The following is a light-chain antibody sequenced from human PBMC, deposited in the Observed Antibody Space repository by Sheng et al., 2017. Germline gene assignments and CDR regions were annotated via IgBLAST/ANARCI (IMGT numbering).Light chain of an antibody. V-gene: IGLV6-57*01. Sequence: FTLTQPRSVSESPGKTVTISCTRSSGNIAGNYVQWYQQRPGSSPTTVIFEDNQRPSGVPDRFSGSIDSSANSASLTISGLKTEDEADYYCQSYDRIKEVFGGGTKLTVL. CDR3: QSYDRIKEV. CDR1: SGNIAGNY. J-gene: IGLJ2*01. CDR2: EDN.